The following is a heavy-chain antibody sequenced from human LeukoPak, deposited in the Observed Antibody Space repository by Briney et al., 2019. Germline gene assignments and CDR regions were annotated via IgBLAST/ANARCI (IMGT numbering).Heavy chain of an antibody. Sequence: GGSLRLSCAASGFTVSTYYMTWVRQAPGKGLECVSVIYSGGSTYYADSVKGRFTVSRDNSKNTLYLQMNSLRAEDTAMYYCARGLGYCTSTTCLVPFDNWGPGELFSVSS. CDR2: IYSGGST. CDR1: GFTVSTYY. J-gene: IGHJ4*02. CDR3: ARGLGYCTSTTCLVPFDN. V-gene: IGHV3-53*01. D-gene: IGHD2-2*01.